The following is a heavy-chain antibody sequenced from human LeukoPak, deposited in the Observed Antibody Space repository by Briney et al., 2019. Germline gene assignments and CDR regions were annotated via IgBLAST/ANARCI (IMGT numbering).Heavy chain of an antibody. CDR1: GFTFDEYT. CDR2: ISWDGDST. CDR3: VKDYLGARGYSAYRYYYYYSMDV. D-gene: IGHD5-12*01. Sequence: GGSLRLSCAASGFTFDEYTMHWVRQVPGKGLEWVSLISWDGDSTYYADSVKGRFTISRDSSKDSLYLQMNSLRSEDTASYFCVKDYLGARGYSAYRYYYYYSMDVWGKGTTVTVSS. V-gene: IGHV3-43*01. J-gene: IGHJ6*03.